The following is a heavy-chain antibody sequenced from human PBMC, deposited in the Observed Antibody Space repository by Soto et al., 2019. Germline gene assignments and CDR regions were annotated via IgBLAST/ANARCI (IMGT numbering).Heavy chain of an antibody. Sequence: GASVKVSCKASGYTFTSYGISWVRQAPGQGLEWMGGIIPIFGTANYAQKFQGRVTITADESTSTAYMELSSLRSEDTAVYYCASGGSGRGFDYWGQGTLVTV. J-gene: IGHJ4*02. CDR2: IIPIFGTA. D-gene: IGHD3-10*01. CDR3: ASGGSGRGFDY. V-gene: IGHV1-69*13. CDR1: GYTFTSYG.